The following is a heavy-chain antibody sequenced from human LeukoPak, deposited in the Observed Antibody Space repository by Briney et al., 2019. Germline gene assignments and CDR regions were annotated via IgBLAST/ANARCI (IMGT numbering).Heavy chain of an antibody. Sequence: ASVKVSCKASGYTFTGYYMHWVRQAPGQGLEWMGWINPNSGGTNYAQRFQGRVTMTRDTSITTAYMELSRLRSDDTAMCYCARDLRIRDDYRTLFDYWGQGTPVTVSS. J-gene: IGHJ4*02. D-gene: IGHD3-16*01. CDR3: ARDLRIRDDYRTLFDY. CDR1: GYTFTGYY. V-gene: IGHV1-2*02. CDR2: INPNSGGT.